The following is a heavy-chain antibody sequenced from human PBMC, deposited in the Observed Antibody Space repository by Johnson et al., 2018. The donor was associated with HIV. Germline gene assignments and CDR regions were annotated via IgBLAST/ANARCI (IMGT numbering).Heavy chain of an antibody. Sequence: QVQLVESGGGVVQPGRSLRLSCAASGFTFSSYAMHWVRQAPGKGLEWVAVISYDGSNKYYADSMKGRFTISRDNSKNTLYLQMNSLRAEDTAVYYCVKGIDSSSWYAFDIWGQGTMVTVSS. CDR3: VKGIDSSSWYAFDI. J-gene: IGHJ3*02. D-gene: IGHD6-13*01. CDR2: ISYDGSNK. V-gene: IGHV3-30-3*01. CDR1: GFTFSSYA.